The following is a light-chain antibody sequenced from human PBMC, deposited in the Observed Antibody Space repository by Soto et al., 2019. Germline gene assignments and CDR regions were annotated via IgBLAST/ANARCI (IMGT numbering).Light chain of an antibody. Sequence: EIVLTQSPGTLSLSPGERATLSCRASQSLSSYYLNWYQQKPGQAPRLLIYGVSSRATGIPDRSSGSGSGTDFTLTISGLEPEDFAMYYCQQYATSLPWTFGQGTKVEIK. J-gene: IGKJ1*01. CDR3: QQYATSLPWT. V-gene: IGKV3-20*01. CDR2: GVS. CDR1: QSLSSYY.